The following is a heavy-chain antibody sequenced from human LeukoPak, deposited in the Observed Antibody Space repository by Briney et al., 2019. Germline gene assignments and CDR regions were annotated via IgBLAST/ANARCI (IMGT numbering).Heavy chain of an antibody. D-gene: IGHD2-2*01. V-gene: IGHV1-69*01. J-gene: IGHJ5*02. CDR2: IIPIFGTA. CDR1: GGTLSSYA. Sequence: ASVKVFCKASGGTLSSYAISWVRQAPGQGLEWMGGIIPIFGTANYAQKFQGRVTITADESTSTAYMELSSLRSEDTAVYYCARDHCSSTSCYYLTDPPFDPWGQGTLVTVSS. CDR3: ARDHCSSTSCYYLTDPPFDP.